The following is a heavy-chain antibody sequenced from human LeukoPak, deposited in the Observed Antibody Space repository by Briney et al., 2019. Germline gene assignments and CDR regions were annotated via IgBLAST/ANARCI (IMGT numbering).Heavy chain of an antibody. CDR2: INHSGST. CDR3: ARGRITMVRGRAFDI. Sequence: SETLSLTCAVYGGSFSGYYWSWIRQPPGKGLEWIGEINHSGSTNYNPSLKSRVTISVDTSKNQFSLKLSSVTAAATAVYYCARGRITMVRGRAFDIWGQGTMVTVSS. D-gene: IGHD3-10*01. V-gene: IGHV4-34*01. J-gene: IGHJ3*02. CDR1: GGSFSGYY.